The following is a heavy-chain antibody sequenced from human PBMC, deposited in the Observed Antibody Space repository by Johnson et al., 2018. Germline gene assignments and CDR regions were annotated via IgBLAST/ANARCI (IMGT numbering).Heavy chain of an antibody. CDR2: IYYSGST. CDR3: ARDFGQIPGGVFDV. J-gene: IGHJ3*01. Sequence: QVQLQESGPGLVKPSETLSLTCTVSGGSISSYYWSWIRQPPGKGLEWNGDIYYSGSTNYNPSLQRRVPISVDTSKNQFSLKLSSVPAADTAVYYCARDFGQIPGGVFDVGGQGTRVTVSS. V-gene: IGHV4-59*01. CDR1: GGSISSYY. D-gene: IGHD3/OR15-3a*01.